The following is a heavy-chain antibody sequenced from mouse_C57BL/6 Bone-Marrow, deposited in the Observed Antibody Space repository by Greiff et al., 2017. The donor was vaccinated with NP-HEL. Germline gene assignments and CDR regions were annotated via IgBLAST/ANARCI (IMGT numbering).Heavy chain of an antibody. CDR2: IHPNSGST. D-gene: IGHD3-3*01. V-gene: IGHV1-64*01. Sequence: VQLQQPGAELVKPGASVKLSCKASGYTFTSYWMHWVKQRPGQGLEWIGMIHPNSGSTNYNEKFKSKATLTVDKSSSTAYMQLSSLTSGDSAVYYCGGDGGGSDYWGQGTTLTVSS. CDR1: GYTFTSYW. CDR3: GGDGGGSDY. J-gene: IGHJ2*01.